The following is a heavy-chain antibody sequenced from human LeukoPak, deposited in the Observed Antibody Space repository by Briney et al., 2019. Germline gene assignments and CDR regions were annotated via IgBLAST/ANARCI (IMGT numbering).Heavy chain of an antibody. Sequence: GGSLRLSCAASGFTFSSYAMSWVRQAPAKGLEWVSAISGSGGSTYHADSVKGRFTISRDNSKNTLYLQLNSLRAEDTAVYYCAKDRRITGTTGGWFDPWGQGTLVTVSS. D-gene: IGHD1-7*01. J-gene: IGHJ5*02. V-gene: IGHV3-23*01. CDR1: GFTFSSYA. CDR3: AKDRRITGTTGGWFDP. CDR2: ISGSGGST.